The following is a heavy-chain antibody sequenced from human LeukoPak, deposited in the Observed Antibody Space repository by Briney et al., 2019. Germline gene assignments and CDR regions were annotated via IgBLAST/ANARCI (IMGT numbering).Heavy chain of an antibody. Sequence: GASVKVSCKASGGTFISYAISWVRQAPGQGLEWMGGIIPIFGTANYAQKFQGRVTITTDESTSTAYMELSSLRSEDTAVYYCARDEGPRPKRIDAFDIWGQGTMVTVSS. CDR1: GGTFISYA. CDR2: IIPIFGTA. J-gene: IGHJ3*02. CDR3: ARDEGPRPKRIDAFDI. V-gene: IGHV1-69*05.